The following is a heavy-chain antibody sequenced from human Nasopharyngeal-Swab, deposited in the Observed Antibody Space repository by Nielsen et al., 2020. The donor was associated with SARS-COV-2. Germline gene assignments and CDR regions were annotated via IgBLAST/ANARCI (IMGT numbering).Heavy chain of an antibody. CDR3: ARLPMRAASGRGAFDI. CDR2: FYPCDSDT. D-gene: IGHD6-13*01. CDR1: GYNFAPYW. Sequence: GESLNISCTASGYNFAPYWIGWVRQLPCDGPRWMVLFYPCDSDTRYSPSLQGQVTISADRSITTAYLQWSSLKASDTAMYYCARLPMRAASGRGAFDIWGQGTMVTVSS. J-gene: IGHJ3*02. V-gene: IGHV5-51*01.